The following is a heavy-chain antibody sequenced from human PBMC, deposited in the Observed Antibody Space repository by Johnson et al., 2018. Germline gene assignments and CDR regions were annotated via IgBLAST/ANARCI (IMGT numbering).Heavy chain of an antibody. D-gene: IGHD3-22*01. CDR2: IRSRVYGGTT. J-gene: IGHJ6*03. CDR3: TMIAETPMAQVYYYYLDV. V-gene: IGHV3-49*03. Sequence: VQLVESGVGLVQPGGSLRVSCTASGFTFGENPMSWFRQAPGKGLELVGFIRSRVYGGTTEYAAAVKGRFTISRDDSKSIVYLKMSSLKTEDTAVYYCTMIAETPMAQVYYYYLDVWGQGTTVTVSS. CDR1: GFTFGENP.